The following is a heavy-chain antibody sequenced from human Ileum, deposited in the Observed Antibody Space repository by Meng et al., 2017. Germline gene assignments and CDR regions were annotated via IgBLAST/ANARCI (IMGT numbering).Heavy chain of an antibody. J-gene: IGHJ5*02. CDR1: GGAFSSSA. V-gene: IGHV1-69*10. D-gene: IGHD2-15*01. CDR2: IIPILNAS. CDR3: ARDCSGGGCFDP. Sequence: QVHLVQSGAEVRYPGSSVTVSCKASGGAFSSSAIGWLRQAPGRGLEWMGGIIPILNASTYAQNFKGRVTLSADMVTTTVYMELSRLTSDDTAVYFCARDCSGGGCFDPWGQGTLVTVSS.